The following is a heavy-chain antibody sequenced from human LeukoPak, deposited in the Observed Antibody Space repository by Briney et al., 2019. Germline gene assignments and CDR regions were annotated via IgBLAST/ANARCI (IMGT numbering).Heavy chain of an antibody. Sequence: SSVKVSCKASGYTLTGYYMHCVRQAPGQGLEWMGWINPNSGGTNYAQKFQGRATITRDPSRSTAYLGLSRLRLGETAVYSGARGRLFTVSHLRTWFDPWGQGTLVTVSS. CDR1: GYTLTGYY. CDR3: ARGRLFTVSHLRTWFDP. V-gene: IGHV1-2*02. CDR2: INPNSGGT. J-gene: IGHJ5*02. D-gene: IGHD3-9*01.